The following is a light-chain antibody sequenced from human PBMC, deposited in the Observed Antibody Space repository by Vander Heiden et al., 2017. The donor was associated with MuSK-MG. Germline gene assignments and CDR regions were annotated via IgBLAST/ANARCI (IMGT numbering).Light chain of an antibody. CDR2: DDS. V-gene: IGLV3-21*02. Sequence: SYVLTPPPSVSVAPGPTARITLGGKNIGSKSVHWYQQKPGQAPVLVVYDDSDRPSGIPERFSGANSGNTATLTISRVEAGDEADYYCQVWDSSSDHVVFGGGTKLTVL. CDR3: QVWDSSSDHVV. CDR1: NIGSKS. J-gene: IGLJ2*01.